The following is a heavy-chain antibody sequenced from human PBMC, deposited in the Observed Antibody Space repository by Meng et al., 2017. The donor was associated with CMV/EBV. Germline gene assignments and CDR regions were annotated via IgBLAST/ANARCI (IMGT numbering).Heavy chain of an antibody. Sequence: GLPVSGNYMRWVGPAPGKGLGWVSVIYSGGSTYYADSVKGRFTISRDNSKNTLYPQMNSLRAEDTAVYYCARDRHSLAVLRFLEWPTWGQGTLVTVSS. D-gene: IGHD3-3*01. J-gene: IGHJ5*02. V-gene: IGHV3-66*01. CDR2: IYSGGST. CDR1: GLPVSGNY. CDR3: ARDRHSLAVLRFLEWPT.